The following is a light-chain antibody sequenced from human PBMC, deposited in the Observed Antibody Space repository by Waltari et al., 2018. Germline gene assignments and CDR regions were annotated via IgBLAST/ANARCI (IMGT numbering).Light chain of an antibody. CDR2: EGP. V-gene: IGLV2-23*01. Sequence: HSALTQPASVSASPGQSITVSCTGSGIDIGGYNLVSWYQQHPGKAPKLIISEGPKRPSGISDRFPGSKSGNTASLTISGLQAEDEAEYFCCAYAGGNTFVFGTGTRVTVL. CDR1: GIDIGGYNL. CDR3: CAYAGGNTFV. J-gene: IGLJ1*01.